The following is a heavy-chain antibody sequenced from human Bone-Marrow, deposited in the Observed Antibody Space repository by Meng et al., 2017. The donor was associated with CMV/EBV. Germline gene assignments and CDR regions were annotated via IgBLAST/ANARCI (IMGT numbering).Heavy chain of an antibody. V-gene: IGHV1-18*01. J-gene: IGHJ5*02. CDR1: GHSFSNYG. D-gene: IGHD2-2*01. Sequence: ASVKVSCKASGHSFSNYGISWVRQAPGQGPEWMGWTSVYSGDTNYAEKLQGRVTMSTDTSTSKGYMELRSLRSDDTAVYYCARVTTYCSSTSCSPGEWFDPWGQGTLVTVYS. CDR3: ARVTTYCSSTSCSPGEWFDP. CDR2: TSVYSGDT.